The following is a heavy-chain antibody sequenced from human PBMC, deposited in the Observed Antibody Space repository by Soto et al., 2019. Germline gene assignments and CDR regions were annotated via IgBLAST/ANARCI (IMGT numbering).Heavy chain of an antibody. CDR1: GGTFNVYT. CDR3: ALGSWSGETFDI. J-gene: IGHJ3*02. CDR2: IIPMLAIT. D-gene: IGHD6-13*01. V-gene: IGHV1-69*02. Sequence: QVQLVQSGAEVKKPGSSVKVSCKASGGTFNVYTIIWVRQAPGQGLEWMGRIIPMLAITNYAQRFQGRVTLTADTSTTTAYMELSSLTSEGTAVYYCALGSWSGETFDIWGQGTLVTVSS.